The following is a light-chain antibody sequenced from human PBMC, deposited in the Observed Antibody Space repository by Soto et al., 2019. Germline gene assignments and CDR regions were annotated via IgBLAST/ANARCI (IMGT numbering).Light chain of an antibody. CDR3: QQYESTPPT. J-gene: IGKJ2*01. V-gene: IGKV4-1*01. Sequence: DIVMTQSPDSLAVSLGERATINCKSSQSVLYSSNNKNYLAWYQQRPGQPPTLIIYWASTRESGVHDRFSGSGSGTDFTLTITSLQAEDVAVYYCQQYESTPPTFGQGTKLEIK. CDR1: QSVLYSSNNKNY. CDR2: WAS.